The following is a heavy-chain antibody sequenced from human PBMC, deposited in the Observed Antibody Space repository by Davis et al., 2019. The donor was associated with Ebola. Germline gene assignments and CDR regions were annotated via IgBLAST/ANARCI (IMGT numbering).Heavy chain of an antibody. CDR3: ARDTPQGPSAIYYFYYYMDV. D-gene: IGHD2-21*01. J-gene: IGHJ6*03. CDR2: ISGSGGST. V-gene: IGHV3-23*01. Sequence: GGSLRLSCAASGFTFSSYAMSWVRQAPGKGLEWVSAISGSGGSTYYADSVKGRFTISRDNSKDTLYLQMNSLRAEDTAVYYCARDTPQGPSAIYYFYYYMDVWGKGTTVTVSS. CDR1: GFTFSSYA.